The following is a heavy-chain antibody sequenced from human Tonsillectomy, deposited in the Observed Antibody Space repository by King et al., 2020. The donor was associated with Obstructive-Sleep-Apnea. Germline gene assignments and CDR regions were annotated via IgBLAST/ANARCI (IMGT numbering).Heavy chain of an antibody. V-gene: IGHV3-15*01. CDR2: IKSKNDGGTK. Sequence: VQLVESGGGLVKPGEFLRLSCAASGFSLSNAWMNWVRQAPGKGLEWVGRIKSKNDGGTKDYAAPVKGRYTISRDDTGNTVYLQMSSLKTEDIAVYYCTTSTRTWDYFDYWGQGPLVSVSS. J-gene: IGHJ4*02. D-gene: IGHD1-26*01. CDR3: TTSTRTWDYFDY. CDR1: GFSLSNAW.